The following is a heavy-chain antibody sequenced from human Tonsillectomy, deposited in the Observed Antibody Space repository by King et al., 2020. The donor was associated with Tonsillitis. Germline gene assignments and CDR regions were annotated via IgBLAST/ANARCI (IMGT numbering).Heavy chain of an antibody. Sequence: VQLVESGGGLVKPGGSLRLSCAASGFTFSDAWISWVRQAPGKGREWGGRIMRQRDGATTDYAAPVRGRFPISRDDSKTTMYRQMKNLKTEDTGVYYCITGLGRTNGDSWGQGTLVTVSS. V-gene: IGHV3-15*01. D-gene: IGHD1/OR15-1a*01. CDR1: GFTFSDAW. CDR2: IMRQRDGATT. J-gene: IGHJ4*02. CDR3: ITGLGRTNGDS.